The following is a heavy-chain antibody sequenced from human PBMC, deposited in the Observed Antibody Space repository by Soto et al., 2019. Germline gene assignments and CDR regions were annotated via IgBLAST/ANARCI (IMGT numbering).Heavy chain of an antibody. CDR2: IIPILGIA. Sequence: QVQLVQSGAEVKKPGSSVKVSCKASGGTFSSYTISWVRQAPGQGLEWMGRIIPILGIANYAQKFQVRVTITADKSTSPAYLVLSGPRSECAAVYSCALDSSCWSGYCCVYWGKGTLVAVSA. CDR3: ALDSSCWSGYCCVY. V-gene: IGHV1-69*02. D-gene: IGHD6-19*01. CDR1: GGTFSSYT. J-gene: IGHJ4*02.